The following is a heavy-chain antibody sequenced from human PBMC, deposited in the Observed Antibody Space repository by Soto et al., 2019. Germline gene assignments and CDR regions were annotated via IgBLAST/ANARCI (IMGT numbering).Heavy chain of an antibody. CDR3: ASHYSSGWLYFDS. CDR1: GFTVSGND. CDR2: IGSSGRAI. V-gene: IGHV3-11*01. D-gene: IGHD6-19*01. Sequence: QLQLLESGGDLVKPGGSLRLSCAASGFTVSGNDLSWIRQAPGKGLEWVSSIGSSGRAIYYADSVKGRFTISRDNTKDSLYLHMSSLRAEDTAIYYCASHYSSGWLYFDSWGQGTLVTVSS. J-gene: IGHJ4*02.